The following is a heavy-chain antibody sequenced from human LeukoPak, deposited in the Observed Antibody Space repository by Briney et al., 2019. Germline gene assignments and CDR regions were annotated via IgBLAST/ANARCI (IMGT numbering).Heavy chain of an antibody. Sequence: PSETLSLTCTVSGGSISSGGYYWSWIRQHPGKGLEWIGYIYYSGSTYYNPSLKSRVTISVDTSKNQFSLKLSSVTAADTAVYYCARDGASSGYYDYWGQGTLVTVSS. CDR3: ARDGASSGYYDY. D-gene: IGHD3-22*01. CDR2: IYYSGST. J-gene: IGHJ4*02. CDR1: GGSISSGGYY. V-gene: IGHV4-31*03.